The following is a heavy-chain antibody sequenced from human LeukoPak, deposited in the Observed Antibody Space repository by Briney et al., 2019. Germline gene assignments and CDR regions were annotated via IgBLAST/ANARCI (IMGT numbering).Heavy chain of an antibody. CDR2: IRYDGSNK. CDR3: AKDRYYGSGSSYYFDY. J-gene: IGHJ4*02. V-gene: IGHV3-30*02. Sequence: AGGTLRLSCAASGFTFNTYGMHWVRQAPGKGLEWVAFIRYDGSNKYYADSVKGRFTISRDNSKNTLYLQMNSLRAEDTAVYYCAKDRYYGSGSSYYFDYWGQGALVTVSS. CDR1: GFTFNTYG. D-gene: IGHD3-10*01.